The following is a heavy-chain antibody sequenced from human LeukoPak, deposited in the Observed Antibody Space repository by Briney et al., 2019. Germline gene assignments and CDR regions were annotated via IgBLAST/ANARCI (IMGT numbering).Heavy chain of an antibody. CDR1: GGIFSNHA. D-gene: IGHD2-2*01. Sequence: ASVKVSCKASGGIFSNHAVSWVRQAPGQGLEWMGRIIPILGIANYAQKFQGRVTITADKSTSTAYMELSSLRSEDTAVYYCAFPSDIVVVPAVPDAFDIWGQGTMVTVSS. CDR3: AFPSDIVVVPAVPDAFDI. CDR2: IIPILGIA. V-gene: IGHV1-69*04. J-gene: IGHJ3*02.